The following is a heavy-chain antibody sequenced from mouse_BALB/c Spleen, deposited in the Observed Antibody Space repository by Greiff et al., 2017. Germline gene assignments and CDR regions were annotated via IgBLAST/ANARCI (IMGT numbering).Heavy chain of an antibody. V-gene: IGHV5-9-4*01. D-gene: IGHD2-3*01. CDR2: ISSGGSYT. J-gene: IGHJ2*01. CDR3: ARGYDGYLDY. CDR1: GFTFSSYA. Sequence: EVQVVESGGGLVKPGGSLKLSCAASGFTFSSYAMSWVRQSPEKRLEWVAEISSGGSYTYYPDTVTGRFTISRDNAKNTLYLEMSSLRSEDTAMYHCARGYDGYLDYWGQGTTLTVSS.